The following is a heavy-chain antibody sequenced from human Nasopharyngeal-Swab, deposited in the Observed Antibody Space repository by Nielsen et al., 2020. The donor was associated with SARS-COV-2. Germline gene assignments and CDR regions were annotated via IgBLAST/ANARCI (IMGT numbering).Heavy chain of an antibody. Sequence: ASVQVSCKASGYTFTSYAMNWVRQPPGQGLEWMGWINTNTGNPTYAQGFTGRFVFSLDTSVSTAYLQISSLKAEDTAVYYCAREAAAGIVYGMDVWGQGTTVTVSS. V-gene: IGHV7-4-1*02. CDR2: INTNTGNP. J-gene: IGHJ6*02. CDR3: AREAAAGIVYGMDV. D-gene: IGHD6-13*01. CDR1: GYTFTSYA.